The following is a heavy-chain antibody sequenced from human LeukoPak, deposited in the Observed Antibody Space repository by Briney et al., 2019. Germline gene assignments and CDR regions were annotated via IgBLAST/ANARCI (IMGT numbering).Heavy chain of an antibody. D-gene: IGHD7-27*01. V-gene: IGHV3-74*01. CDR3: ARDLWGSIDY. CDR1: GLTFSSYS. CDR2: MNIDGTAK. J-gene: IGHJ4*02. Sequence: PGGSLRLSCAASGLTFSSYSMNWVRQAPGKGLVGVSHMNIDGTAKTYADSVKGRFTISRDNAKNTLYLEMNSLRVDDTAVYYCARDLWGSIDYWGQGILVTVSS.